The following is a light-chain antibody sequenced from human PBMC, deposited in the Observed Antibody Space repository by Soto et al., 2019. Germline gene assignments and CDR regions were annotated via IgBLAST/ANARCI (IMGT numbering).Light chain of an antibody. CDR2: EVS. Sequence: QSVLPQPPSASGSPGQSVTISCTGTSSDVGGYNYVSWYQQHPGKAPKLMIYEVSKRPSGVPDRFSGSKSGNTASLTVSGLQAEDEADYSCTSFEGNTLYVFGPGTKVTV. V-gene: IGLV2-8*01. CDR1: SSDVGGYNY. J-gene: IGLJ1*01. CDR3: TSFEGNTLYV.